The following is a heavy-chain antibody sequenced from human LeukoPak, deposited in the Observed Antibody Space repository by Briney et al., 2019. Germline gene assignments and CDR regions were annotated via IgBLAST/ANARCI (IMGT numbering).Heavy chain of an antibody. CDR3: AKGGAAAAPDY. J-gene: IGHJ4*02. V-gene: IGHV3-9*01. CDR1: GFTFDDYA. Sequence: GGSLRLSCAASGFTFDDYAMHWVRQAPGKGLEWVSGISWNSGSIGYADSVKGRFTISRDNAKNSLYLQMNSLRAEDTALYYCAKGGAAAAPDYWGQGTLVTVSS. CDR2: ISWNSGSI. D-gene: IGHD6-13*01.